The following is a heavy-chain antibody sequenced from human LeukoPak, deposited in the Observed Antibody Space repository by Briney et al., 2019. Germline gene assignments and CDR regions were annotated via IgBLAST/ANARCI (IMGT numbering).Heavy chain of an antibody. Sequence: GGSLKISCKGSGYSFTSYWIGWVRQMPGKGLEWMGIIYPGDSDTRYSPSFQGQVTISADKSISTAYLQWSSLKASDTAMYYCARQLYSRTYYFDYWGQGTLVTVSS. CDR3: ARQLYSRTYYFDY. CDR1: GYSFTSYW. J-gene: IGHJ4*02. D-gene: IGHD2-2*02. CDR2: IYPGDSDT. V-gene: IGHV5-51*01.